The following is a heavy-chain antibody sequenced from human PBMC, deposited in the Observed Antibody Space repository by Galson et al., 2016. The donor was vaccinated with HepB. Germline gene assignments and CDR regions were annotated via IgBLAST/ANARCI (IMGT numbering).Heavy chain of an antibody. J-gene: IGHJ2*01. V-gene: IGHV3-21*06. Sequence: SLRLSCAASGFTFSSYSVNWVRQAPGKGLEWVSSISSSSTYIYYADSVKGRFTISREDAKNSLYLQMNSLRAEDTALYYCARTPGTYWFFDLWGRGTLVTVSS. CDR1: GFTFSSYS. CDR3: ARTPGTYWFFDL. CDR2: ISSSSTYI. D-gene: IGHD1-14*01.